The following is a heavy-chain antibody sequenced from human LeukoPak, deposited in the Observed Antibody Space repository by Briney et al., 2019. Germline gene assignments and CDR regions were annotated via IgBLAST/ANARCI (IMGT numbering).Heavy chain of an antibody. CDR2: ISGSGDSA. Sequence: PGGSLRLSCAASGFTFSSYTMNWVRQAPGKGLEWVSGISGSGDSAYYADSVKGRFTISRDNSKNTLYLQMNSLRVEDTAVYYCAKMPGYYYDSSGYYRFDYWGQGTLVTVSS. D-gene: IGHD3-22*01. CDR1: GFTFSSYT. V-gene: IGHV3-23*01. J-gene: IGHJ4*02. CDR3: AKMPGYYYDSSGYYRFDY.